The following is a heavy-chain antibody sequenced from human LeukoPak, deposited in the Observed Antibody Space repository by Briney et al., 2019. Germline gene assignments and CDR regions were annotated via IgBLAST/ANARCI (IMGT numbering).Heavy chain of an antibody. D-gene: IGHD5-18*01. Sequence: ASVTVSCKASGYTFTVYYMHWVRQAPGQGLEWMGWISPYSGGTTYAQNFQGRVTMTRDTSISTAYMELSSLTSDDTAVYYCARKSGYTYSFDYWGQGALVTVSS. CDR2: ISPYSGGT. J-gene: IGHJ4*02. V-gene: IGHV1-2*02. CDR3: ARKSGYTYSFDY. CDR1: GYTFTVYY.